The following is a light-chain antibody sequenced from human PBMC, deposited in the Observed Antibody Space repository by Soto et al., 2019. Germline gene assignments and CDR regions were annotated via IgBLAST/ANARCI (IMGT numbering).Light chain of an antibody. CDR3: QQYNNWPRT. CDR1: YNIESW. Sequence: IQMTQSPSTLSASVGDRITITCRASYNIESWLAWYQQKPGKAPKLLIYKASSLESGVPSRFSGSRSGTEFTLTISSLQPDDSATYYCQQYNNWPRTFGQGTKVEIK. V-gene: IGKV1-5*03. CDR2: KAS. J-gene: IGKJ1*01.